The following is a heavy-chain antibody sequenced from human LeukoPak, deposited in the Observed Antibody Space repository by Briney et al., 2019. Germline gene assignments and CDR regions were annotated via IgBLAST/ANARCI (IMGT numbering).Heavy chain of an antibody. Sequence: GGSLRLSCAASGFTFSQYSMNWVRQAPGKGLEWVSHIRSSSETFYADSVKGRFTISRDNARNSLYLQMNNLRGEDTAIYYCARDAGNSGYGCDLWGQGTLVTVSS. D-gene: IGHD5-12*01. J-gene: IGHJ5*02. CDR1: GFTFSQYS. CDR2: IRSSSET. CDR3: ARDAGNSGYGCDL. V-gene: IGHV3-48*01.